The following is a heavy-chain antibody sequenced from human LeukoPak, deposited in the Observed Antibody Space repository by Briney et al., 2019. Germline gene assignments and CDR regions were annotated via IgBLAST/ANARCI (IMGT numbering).Heavy chain of an antibody. CDR3: ANLPLWFGELPDY. CDR2: ISYDGSNK. Sequence: GGSLRLSCAASGFTFSSYAMHWVRQAPGKGLEWVAVISYDGSNKYYADSVKGRFTISRDNSKNTLYLQMNSLRAEDTAVYYCANLPLWFGELPDYWDQGTLVTVSS. J-gene: IGHJ4*02. CDR1: GFTFSSYA. D-gene: IGHD3-10*01. V-gene: IGHV3-30*04.